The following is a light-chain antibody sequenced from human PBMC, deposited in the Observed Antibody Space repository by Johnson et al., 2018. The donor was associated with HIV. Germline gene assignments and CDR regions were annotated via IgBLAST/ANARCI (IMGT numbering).Light chain of an antibody. CDR1: SSNIGNNY. J-gene: IGLJ1*01. CDR3: GTWDSSLSAGGV. V-gene: IGLV1-51*02. Sequence: QSVLTQPPSVSWAPGQKVTISCSGSSSNIGNNYVSWYQQLPGTAPKLLIYENNKRPSGIPDRFSGSKSGTSATLGITGLQTGDEADYYCGTWDSSLSAGGVFGTGTKVTVL. CDR2: ENN.